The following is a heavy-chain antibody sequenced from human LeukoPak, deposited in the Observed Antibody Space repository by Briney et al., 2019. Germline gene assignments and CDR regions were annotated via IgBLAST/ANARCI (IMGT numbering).Heavy chain of an antibody. V-gene: IGHV4-4*07. CDR1: GGSISSYY. Sequence: SETLSLTCSVSGGSISSYYWSWIRQPAGKGLEWIGRIHTSGSTNYNPSLKSRVTMSLDTSKNQFSLKLSSVTAADTAVYYCASSTVVTQLDYWGQGTLVTVSP. J-gene: IGHJ4*02. CDR3: ASSTVVTQLDY. D-gene: IGHD4-23*01. CDR2: IHTSGST.